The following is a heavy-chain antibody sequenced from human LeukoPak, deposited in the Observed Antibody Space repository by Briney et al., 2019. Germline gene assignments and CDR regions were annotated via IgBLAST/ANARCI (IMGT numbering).Heavy chain of an antibody. D-gene: IGHD6-6*01. CDR3: VREVGGAARHVDY. J-gene: IGHJ4*02. CDR2: IYYSGRT. CDR1: GGSFSGYY. Sequence: PSETLSLTCAVYGGSFSGYYWGWIRQSPGKGLEWIGSIYYSGRTHYSPSLKSRVTISIDTSKNQFSLKLSSVAAADTAVYYCVREVGGAARHVDYWGQGYLVTVSS. V-gene: IGHV4-34*01.